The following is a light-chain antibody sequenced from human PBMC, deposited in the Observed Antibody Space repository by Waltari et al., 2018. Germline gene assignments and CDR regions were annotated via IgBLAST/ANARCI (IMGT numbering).Light chain of an antibody. CDR3: QQYFKTPLT. CDR2: SLS. V-gene: IGKV2-40*01. Sequence: DIVMTQTPLSLPVTPGEPASISCRSSQSLLNSDDGFTYLDWFLQKPGQSPQLLIYSLSYRASGVPDRFSGTGSGSSFSLKISRVEAEDVGIYYCQQYFKTPLTFGGGTKVEIK. CDR1: QSLLNSDDGFTY. J-gene: IGKJ4*01.